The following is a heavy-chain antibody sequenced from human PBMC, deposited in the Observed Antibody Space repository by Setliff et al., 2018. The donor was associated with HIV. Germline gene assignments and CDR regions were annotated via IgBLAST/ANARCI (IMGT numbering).Heavy chain of an antibody. CDR1: GGSFSGYY. CDR3: ARSSEEGADYGSGIDYHFHY. CDR2: INHSGST. V-gene: IGHV4-34*01. J-gene: IGHJ4*02. Sequence: PSETLSLTCAVYGGSFSGYYWSWIRQPPGKGLEWIGEINHSGSTNYNPSLKSRVTISVDTSTDQFSLKVSSVTAADTAVYYCARSSEEGADYGSGIDYHFHYWGQGTLVTVSS. D-gene: IGHD3-10*01.